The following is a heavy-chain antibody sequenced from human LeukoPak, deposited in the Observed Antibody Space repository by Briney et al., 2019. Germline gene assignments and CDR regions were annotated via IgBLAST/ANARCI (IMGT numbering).Heavy chain of an antibody. CDR2: IYYSGST. D-gene: IGHD2-15*01. CDR3: ARHHSLRRGGSPNGFDP. CDR1: GGSISSYY. J-gene: IGHJ5*02. Sequence: PSETLSLTCTVSGGSISSYYWSWIRQPPGKGLEWIGYIYYSGSTNYNPSLKSRVTISVDTSKNQFSLKLSSVTAADTAVYYCARHHSLRRGGSPNGFDPWGQGTLVTVSS. V-gene: IGHV4-59*08.